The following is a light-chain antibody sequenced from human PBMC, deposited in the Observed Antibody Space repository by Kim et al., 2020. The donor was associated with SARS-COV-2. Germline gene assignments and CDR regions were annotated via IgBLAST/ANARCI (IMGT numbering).Light chain of an antibody. J-gene: IGKJ2*01. CDR3: QEYDTWPPIYT. CDR1: QSVYTN. V-gene: IGKV3-15*01. Sequence: SPGERATLSCRASQSVYTNLAWFQQKPGQAPRLLIYGASTRATGIPARFSGSGSGTEFTLTISSLQSEDFAVYYCQEYDTWPPIYTFGQGTKLEIK. CDR2: GAS.